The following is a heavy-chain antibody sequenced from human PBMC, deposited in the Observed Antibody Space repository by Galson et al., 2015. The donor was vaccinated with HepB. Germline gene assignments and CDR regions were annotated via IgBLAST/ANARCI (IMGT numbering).Heavy chain of an antibody. CDR2: INPNSGGT. D-gene: IGHD6-25*01. Sequence: SVKVSCKASGYTFTGYYMHWVRQAPGQGLEWMGWINPNSGGTNYAQKFQGRVTMTRDTSISTAYMELSRLRSDDTAMYYCARRDSSGWHGRDYWGQGTLVTVSS. J-gene: IGHJ4*02. CDR1: GYTFTGYY. V-gene: IGHV1-2*02. CDR3: ARRDSSGWHGRDY.